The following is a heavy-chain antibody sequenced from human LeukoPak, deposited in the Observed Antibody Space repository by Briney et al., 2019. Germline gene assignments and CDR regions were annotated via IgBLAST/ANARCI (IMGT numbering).Heavy chain of an antibody. J-gene: IGHJ4*02. D-gene: IGHD3-10*01. CDR2: INHSGSA. CDR1: DGSFSGHY. CDR3: ARGVYYGSGSYN. Sequence: SETLSLTCGVYDGSFSGHYWSWIRQPPGKGLEWIGEINHSGSANYNPSLKSRLTISVDTSKKQFSLKLNSVTAADTAVYCCARGVYYGSGSYNWGQGTLVTVSS. V-gene: IGHV4-34*01.